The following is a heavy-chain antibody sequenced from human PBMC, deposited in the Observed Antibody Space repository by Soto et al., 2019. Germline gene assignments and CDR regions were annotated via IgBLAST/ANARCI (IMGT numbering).Heavy chain of an antibody. CDR3: ASNGRAAPEWFDP. V-gene: IGHV3-11*06. J-gene: IGHJ5*02. Sequence: GGSLRLSCAASGFTFSDYYMSWIRQAPGKGLEWVSYISSSSSYTNYADSVKGRFTISRDNAKNSLYLQMNSLRAEDTAVYYCASNGRAAPEWFDPWGQGTLVTDSS. CDR2: ISSSSSYT. CDR1: GFTFSDYY. D-gene: IGHD6-13*01.